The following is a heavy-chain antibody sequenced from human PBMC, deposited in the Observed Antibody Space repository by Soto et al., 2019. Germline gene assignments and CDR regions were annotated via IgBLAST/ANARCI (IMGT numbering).Heavy chain of an antibody. CDR3: AKVLPPLATNHYFDY. J-gene: IGHJ4*02. Sequence: QVQLVESGGGVVQPGRSLRLSCAASGFTFSSYGMHWVRQAPGKGLEWVAVISYDGSNKYYADSVKGRFTISRDNSKNTVYLQMNSLRAEDTALYYCAKVLPPLATNHYFDYWGQGTLVTVSS. CDR2: ISYDGSNK. D-gene: IGHD5-12*01. V-gene: IGHV3-30*18. CDR1: GFTFSSYG.